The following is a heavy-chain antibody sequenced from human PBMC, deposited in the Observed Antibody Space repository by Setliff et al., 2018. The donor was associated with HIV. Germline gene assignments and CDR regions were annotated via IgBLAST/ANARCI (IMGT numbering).Heavy chain of an antibody. CDR2: IMPIFGTV. D-gene: IGHD5-18*01. J-gene: IGHJ6*02. V-gene: IGHV1-69*05. CDR3: ASGENLQPRMDV. Sequence: SVKVSCKASGGTFNSYAFSWVRQAPGQGLEWMAGIMPIFGTVSHTQKFQGRVRISTDESTNTVYMELTSLRSEDTAVYYCASGENLQPRMDVWGQGTTVTVSS. CDR1: GGTFNSYA.